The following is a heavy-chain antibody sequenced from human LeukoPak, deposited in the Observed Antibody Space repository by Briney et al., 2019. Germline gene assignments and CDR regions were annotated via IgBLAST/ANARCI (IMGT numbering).Heavy chain of an antibody. Sequence: SETLSLTCAVYGGSFSGYYWSWIRQPPGKGLEWIGEINHSGSTNYNPSLKSRVTISVDTSKSQFSLKLSSVTAADTVVYYCARGIVVLPAAPYYFDYWGQGTLVTVSS. CDR1: GGSFSGYY. J-gene: IGHJ4*02. D-gene: IGHD2-2*01. V-gene: IGHV4-34*01. CDR2: INHSGST. CDR3: ARGIVVLPAAPYYFDY.